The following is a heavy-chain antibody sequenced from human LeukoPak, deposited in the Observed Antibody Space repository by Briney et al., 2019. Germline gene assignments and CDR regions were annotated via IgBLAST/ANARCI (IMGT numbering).Heavy chain of an antibody. CDR3: TQGAITHPYAYYYYYMDV. CDR2: ISWNSGSI. Sequence: GGSLRLSCAASGFTFDDYAIHWVRQAPGKGLEWVSGISWNSGSIGYADSVKGRFTISRDNAKNSPYLQMNSLRAEDTALYYCTQGAITHPYAYYYYYMDVWGKGTTVTVSS. D-gene: IGHD3-16*01. J-gene: IGHJ6*03. V-gene: IGHV3-9*01. CDR1: GFTFDDYA.